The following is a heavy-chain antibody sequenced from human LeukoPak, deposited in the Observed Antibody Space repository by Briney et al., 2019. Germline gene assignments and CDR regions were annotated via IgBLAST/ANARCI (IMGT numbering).Heavy chain of an antibody. Sequence: PGGSLRLSCAASGITFSSYGMSWVRQAPGKGLEWVSSISSTGGTTYYADSVKGRFTISRDNSKNTLYLQMNSLRAEDTAVYYCAKEGGTLIYYYYYYMDVWGKGTTVTISS. J-gene: IGHJ6*03. CDR1: GITFSSYG. CDR2: ISSTGGTT. D-gene: IGHD1-14*01. V-gene: IGHV3-23*01. CDR3: AKEGGTLIYYYYYYMDV.